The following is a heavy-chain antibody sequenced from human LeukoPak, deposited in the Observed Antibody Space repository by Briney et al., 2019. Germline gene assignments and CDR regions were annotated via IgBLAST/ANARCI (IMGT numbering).Heavy chain of an antibody. CDR3: ARDPGSRGSYYTGDI. D-gene: IGHD1-26*01. CDR1: GGSVSSGSYY. Sequence: SETLSLTCTVSGGSVSSGSYYWSWIRQPPGKGLEWIGYIYYRGSTNYNPSLKSRVTISVDTSKNQFSLKLSSVTAADTAVYYCARDPGSRGSYYTGDIWGQGTLVTVSS. J-gene: IGHJ4*02. CDR2: IYYRGST. V-gene: IGHV4-61*01.